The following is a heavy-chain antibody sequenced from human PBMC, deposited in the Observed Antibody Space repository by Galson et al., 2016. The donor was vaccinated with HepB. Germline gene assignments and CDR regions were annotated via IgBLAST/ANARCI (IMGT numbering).Heavy chain of an antibody. CDR3: ARWQKFSSSWYQAYYYYYYGMDV. D-gene: IGHD6-13*01. J-gene: IGHJ6*02. Sequence: SVKVSCKASGDSFNTYAFSWVRQAPGEGLEWMGGIIPIFVTTSYAQKFQGRVTITADESTSTVYMELSGLTSEATAVYYCARWQKFSSSWYQAYYYYYYGMDVWGQGTTVTVSS. V-gene: IGHV1-69*13. CDR2: IIPIFVTT. CDR1: GDSFNTYA.